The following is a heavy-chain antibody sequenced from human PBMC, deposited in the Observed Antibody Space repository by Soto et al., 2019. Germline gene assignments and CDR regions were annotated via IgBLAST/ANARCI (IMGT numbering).Heavy chain of an antibody. CDR3: ARDSGEGPYFPFNI. D-gene: IGHD3-10*01. CDR2: IYYSGSA. J-gene: IGHJ3*02. Sequence: PSETLSLTCSVSGGSISSGGSYWSWIRQPPGKGLEWIGYIYYSGSAYSNPSLKSRVTISVDMSKNQFSLKLSSVTAADTAVYYCARDSGEGPYFPFNIWGQGTMVTVSS. CDR1: GGSISSGGSY. V-gene: IGHV4-30-4*01.